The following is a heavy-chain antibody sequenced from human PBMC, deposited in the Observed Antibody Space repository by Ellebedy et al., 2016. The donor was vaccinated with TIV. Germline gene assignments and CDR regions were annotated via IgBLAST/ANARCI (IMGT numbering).Heavy chain of an antibody. Sequence: AASVKVSCKASGYSFTDYYIHWVRQAPRQGLEWMGWINPNSGGTNYAQTFQDWVTMTRDTSISTAYMELSRLRYDDTAVYYCARDGAVTTVFEYWGQGTLVTVSS. V-gene: IGHV1-2*04. CDR3: ARDGAVTTVFEY. CDR1: GYSFTDYY. D-gene: IGHD4-17*01. J-gene: IGHJ4*02. CDR2: INPNSGGT.